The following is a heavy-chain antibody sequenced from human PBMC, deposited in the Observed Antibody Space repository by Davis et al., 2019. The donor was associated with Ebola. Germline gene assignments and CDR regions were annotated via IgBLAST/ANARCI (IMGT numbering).Heavy chain of an antibody. CDR1: GGTFSSYA. CDR3: ARVRVYSCSSYWFDP. D-gene: IGHD6-6*01. J-gene: IGHJ5*02. Sequence: AASVKVSCKASGGTFSSYAISWVRQAPGQGLEWMGGIIPIFGTANYAQKFQGRVTITADKSTSTAYMELSSLRSEDTAVYYCARVRVYSCSSYWFDPWGQGTLVTVSS. CDR2: IIPIFGTA. V-gene: IGHV1-69*06.